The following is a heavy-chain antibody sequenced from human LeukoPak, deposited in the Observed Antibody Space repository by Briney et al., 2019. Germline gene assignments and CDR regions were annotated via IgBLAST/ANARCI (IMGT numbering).Heavy chain of an antibody. D-gene: IGHD6-6*01. Sequence: ASVKVSCKASGYTFSNYAVHWVRQAPGQRLEWMGWINAGNGNTKYSQKFQGRVTITRDTSANTAYMEPSSLRSEDTAVYYCARDFGSSFDYWGQGTLVTVSS. J-gene: IGHJ4*02. CDR1: GYTFSNYA. CDR3: ARDFGSSFDY. CDR2: INAGNGNT. V-gene: IGHV1-3*01.